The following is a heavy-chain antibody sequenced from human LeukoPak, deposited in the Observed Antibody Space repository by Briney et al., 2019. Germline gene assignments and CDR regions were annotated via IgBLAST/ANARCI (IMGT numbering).Heavy chain of an antibody. J-gene: IGHJ4*02. Sequence: AGGSLRLSCEAPGFSFSSYNMDWVRQTPGKGLEWISSITTSSSYTFYADSVKGRFTISRDNARNSLYLQMNSLTAEDTAVYYCARDLMGIAYRGAFYYWGQGTLVTVSS. CDR3: ARDLMGIAYRGAFYY. D-gene: IGHD6-13*01. V-gene: IGHV3-21*01. CDR1: GFSFSSYN. CDR2: ITTSSSYT.